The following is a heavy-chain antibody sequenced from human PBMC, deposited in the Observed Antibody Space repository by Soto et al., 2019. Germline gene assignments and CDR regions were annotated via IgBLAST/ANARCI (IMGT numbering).Heavy chain of an antibody. V-gene: IGHV4-30-4*02. Sequence: SETLSLTCTVSGGSNSSGDYYWSWIRQPPGKGLEWIGYIYYSGSTYYNPSLKSRVTISVDTSKNQFSLKLNSVTAADTAVYYCARYNGTYYVYWGQGTLVTVSS. CDR1: GGSNSSGDYY. J-gene: IGHJ4*02. CDR3: ARYNGTYYVY. D-gene: IGHD1-26*01. CDR2: IYYSGST.